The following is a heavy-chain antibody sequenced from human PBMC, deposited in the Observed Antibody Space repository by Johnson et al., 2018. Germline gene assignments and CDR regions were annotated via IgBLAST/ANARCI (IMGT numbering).Heavy chain of an antibody. D-gene: IGHD6-19*01. Sequence: VQLVQSGGGLVQXGGSLRLSCAASGFTFSSYDMHWVRQATGKGLEWVSAIGTAGDTSYPGSVKGRFTISRENAKNSLYLQMNGLRAGDTAVYYCARGFAIAVAGTPAFDIWGQGTMVTVSS. J-gene: IGHJ3*02. CDR1: GFTFSSYD. CDR3: ARGFAIAVAGTPAFDI. CDR2: IGTAGDT. V-gene: IGHV3-13*01.